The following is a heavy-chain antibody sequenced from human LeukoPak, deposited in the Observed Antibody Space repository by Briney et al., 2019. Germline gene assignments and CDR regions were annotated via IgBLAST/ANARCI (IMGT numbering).Heavy chain of an antibody. J-gene: IGHJ5*02. Sequence: GGSLRLSCAASGFTFSDYYMSWIRQAPGKGLEWVSYISSSGSTIYYADSVKGRFTISRDNAKNSLYLQMNSLRAEDTAVYYCARDGYCSSTGCQGDWFDPWGQGTLVTVSS. CDR1: GFTFSDYY. CDR3: ARDGYCSSTGCQGDWFDP. V-gene: IGHV3-11*01. D-gene: IGHD2-2*03. CDR2: ISSSGSTI.